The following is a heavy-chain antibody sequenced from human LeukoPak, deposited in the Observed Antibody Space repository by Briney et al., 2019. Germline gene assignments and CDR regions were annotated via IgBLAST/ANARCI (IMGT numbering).Heavy chain of an antibody. CDR1: GFTVSSNY. CDR2: IYSGGST. Sequence: PGGSLRLSCAASGFTVSSNYMSWVRQAPGKGLEWVSVIYSGGSTYYAGSVKGRFTISRDNSKNTLYLQMNSLRAEDTAVYYCAREVSSSWYGGSAYWGQGTLVTVSS. CDR3: AREVSSSWYGGSAY. J-gene: IGHJ4*02. V-gene: IGHV3-53*01. D-gene: IGHD6-13*01.